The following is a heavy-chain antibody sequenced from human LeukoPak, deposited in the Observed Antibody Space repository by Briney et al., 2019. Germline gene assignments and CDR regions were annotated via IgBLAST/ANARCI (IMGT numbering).Heavy chain of an antibody. J-gene: IGHJ4*02. CDR2: IASDGSST. Sequence: GGSLRLSCAASGFTFSSYWMNWVRQAPGKGLVWVSRIASDGSSTTYADSVRGRFSISRDNAKNTLYLQMNSLRVEDTAVYYCARGRPHGNDYWGQGTLVAVSS. CDR1: GFTFSSYW. D-gene: IGHD4-23*01. CDR3: ARGRPHGNDY. V-gene: IGHV3-74*01.